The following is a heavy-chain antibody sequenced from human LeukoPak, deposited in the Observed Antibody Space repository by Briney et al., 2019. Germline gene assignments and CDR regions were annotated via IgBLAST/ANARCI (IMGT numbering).Heavy chain of an antibody. D-gene: IGHD2-21*02. J-gene: IGHJ4*02. CDR2: ISSSSSYI. CDR3: ARDSGPVVVTATHVGY. V-gene: IGHV3-21*01. Sequence: GGSLRLSCAASGFTFSSYSMNWVRQAPGKGLEWASSISSSSSYIYYADSVKGRFTISRDNAKNSLYLQMNSLRAEDTAVYYCARDSGPVVVTATHVGYWGQGTLVTVSS. CDR1: GFTFSSYS.